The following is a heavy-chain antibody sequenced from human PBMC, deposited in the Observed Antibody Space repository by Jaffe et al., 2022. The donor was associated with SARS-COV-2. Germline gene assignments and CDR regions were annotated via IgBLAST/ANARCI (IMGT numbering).Heavy chain of an antibody. J-gene: IGHJ5*02. CDR3: ARGPGGDYAWFDP. CDR1: GFTFSSYG. CDR2: IWYDGSNK. V-gene: IGHV3-33*01. Sequence: QVQLVESGGGVVQPGRSLRLSCAASGFTFSSYGMHWVRQAPGKGLEWVAVIWYDGSNKYYADSVKGRFTISRDNSKNTLYLQMNSLRAEDTAVYYCARGPGGDYAWFDPWGQGTLVTVSS. D-gene: IGHD4-17*01.